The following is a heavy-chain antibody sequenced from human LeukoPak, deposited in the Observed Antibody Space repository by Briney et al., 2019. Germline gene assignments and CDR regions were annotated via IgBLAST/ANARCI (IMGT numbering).Heavy chain of an antibody. CDR2: INGGGYNT. CDR3: ARASGIYGSGWYFDY. J-gene: IGHJ4*02. CDR1: GSTFTSYA. Sequence: PGGSLRLSCETSGSTFTSYAVSWVRQAPGKGLEWVSTINGGGYNTYYADSVKGRFTISRDNSKNTLSLQVNTLRAEDTAVYYCARASGIYGSGWYFDYWGQGTLVTVSS. D-gene: IGHD6-19*01. V-gene: IGHV3-23*01.